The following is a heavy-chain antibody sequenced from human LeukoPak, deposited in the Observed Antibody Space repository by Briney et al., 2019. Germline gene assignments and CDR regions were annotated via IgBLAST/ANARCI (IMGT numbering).Heavy chain of an antibody. CDR3: ARVYYDILTGYSYMDV. V-gene: IGHV4-59*01. CDR1: GGSISSYY. D-gene: IGHD3-9*01. Sequence: PSGTLSLTCTVSGGSISSYYWSWIRQPPGKGLEWIGYIYYSGSTNYNPSLKSRVTISVDTSKNQFSLKLSSVTAADTAVYYCARVYYDILTGYSYMDVWGQGTTVTVSS. CDR2: IYYSGST. J-gene: IGHJ6*02.